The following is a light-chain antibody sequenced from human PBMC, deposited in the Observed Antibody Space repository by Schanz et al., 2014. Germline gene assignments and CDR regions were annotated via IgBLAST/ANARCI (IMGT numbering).Light chain of an antibody. CDR3: QHRSSWPWT. Sequence: IVLTQSPATLSLSPGERATLSCRASQSIDSYLAWFQHKPGQAPRVLVYDASNRATGIPARFSGSGSGTDFTLTISSLEPEDFAVYYCQHRSSWPWTFGQGTKVEIK. CDR2: DAS. V-gene: IGKV3-11*01. CDR1: QSIDSY. J-gene: IGKJ1*01.